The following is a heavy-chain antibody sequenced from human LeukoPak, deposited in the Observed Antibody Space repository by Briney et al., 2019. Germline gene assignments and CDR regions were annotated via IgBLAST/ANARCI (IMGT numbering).Heavy chain of an antibody. J-gene: IGHJ4*02. V-gene: IGHV6-1*01. CDR1: GDSVSSNSAT. CDR3: ARGQGGATDY. Sequence: SQTLSLTCAISGDSVSSNSATWNWIRQSPSRGLEWLGRTYYRSKWHNNYAVSVKSRITINPDTSKNQFSPQLNSVTPEDTAVYYCARGQGGATDYWGQGTLVTVSP. CDR2: TYYRSKWHN. D-gene: IGHD1-26*01.